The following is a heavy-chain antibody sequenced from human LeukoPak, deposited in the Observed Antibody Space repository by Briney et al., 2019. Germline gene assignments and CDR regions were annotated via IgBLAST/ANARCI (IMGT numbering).Heavy chain of an antibody. D-gene: IGHD6-19*01. J-gene: IGHJ5*02. CDR2: INAGNGNT. CDR3: ARGPGSSGWYLVWGVVSQTDNWFDP. Sequence: VASVKVSCKASGYTFTSYAMHWVRQAPGQRLEWMGWINAGNGNTKYSQKFQGRVTITRDTSASTAYMELSSLRSEDTAVYYCARGPGSSGWYLVWGVVSQTDNWFDPWGQGTLVTVSS. CDR1: GYTFTSYA. V-gene: IGHV1-3*01.